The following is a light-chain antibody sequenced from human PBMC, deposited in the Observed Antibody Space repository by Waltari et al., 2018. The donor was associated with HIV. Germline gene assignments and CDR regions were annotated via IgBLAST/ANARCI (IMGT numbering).Light chain of an antibody. CDR1: QNIDRS. J-gene: IGKJ1*01. CDR3: QQYNTSEGT. V-gene: IGKV1-5*03. CDR2: KAS. Sequence: DIKMTQSPSTLSASVGDRVTITCRASQNIDRSLAWYQQNPGKAPNLLIYKASTLQSGVPSRFSGSGSGTEFTLTIISLQPDDFATFYCQQYNTSEGTFGQGTKVDVK.